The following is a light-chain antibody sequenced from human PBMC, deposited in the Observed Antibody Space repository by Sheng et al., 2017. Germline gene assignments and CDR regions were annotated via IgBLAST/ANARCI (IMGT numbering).Light chain of an antibody. CDR3: SSYSTRGALVV. CDR2: DVT. V-gene: IGLV2-14*03. J-gene: IGLJ2*01. Sequence: QSALTQPASVSGSPGQSITISCTGTSSDVNYVSWYQQHPGKAPKLMIYDVTYRPSGVSNRFSGSKSGNTASLTISGLQAEDEADYYCSSYSTRGALVVFGGGTKVTVL. CDR1: SSDVNY.